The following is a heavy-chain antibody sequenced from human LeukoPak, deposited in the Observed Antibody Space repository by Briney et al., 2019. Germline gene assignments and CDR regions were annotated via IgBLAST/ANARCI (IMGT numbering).Heavy chain of an antibody. CDR1: GYTFTNYY. CDR2: IDPNTGDT. J-gene: IGHJ3*02. CDR3: ARGRTMDGSTPPFEI. V-gene: IGHV1-2*02. Sequence: ASVKVSCKASGYTFTNYYMHWVRQAPGQGLEWMGCIDPNTGDTNYSQNIQGRATMTRDTSIDTAYMEFTSLGSDDTAVYYCARGRTMDGSTPPFEIWGQGTMVTVPS. D-gene: IGHD4/OR15-4a*01.